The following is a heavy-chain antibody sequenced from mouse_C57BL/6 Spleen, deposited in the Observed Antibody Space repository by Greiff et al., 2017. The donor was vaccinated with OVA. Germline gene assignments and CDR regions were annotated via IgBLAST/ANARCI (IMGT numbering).Heavy chain of an antibody. Sequence: VMLVESGAELVRPGASVKLSCKASGYTFTDYYINWVKQRPGQGLEWIARIYPGSGNTYYNEKFKGKATLTAEKSSSTAYMQLSSLTSEDSAVYFCARSYYGSSSLDYWGQGTTLTVSS. CDR1: GYTFTDYY. J-gene: IGHJ2*01. CDR3: ARSYYGSSSLDY. CDR2: IYPGSGNT. D-gene: IGHD1-1*01. V-gene: IGHV1-76*01.